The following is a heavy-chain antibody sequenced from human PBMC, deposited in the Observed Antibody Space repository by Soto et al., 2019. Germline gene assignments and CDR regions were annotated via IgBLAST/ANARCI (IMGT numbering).Heavy chain of an antibody. CDR1: GGSISSGDYY. D-gene: IGHD2-15*01. V-gene: IGHV4-30-4*01. J-gene: IGHJ6*02. CDR2: IYYSGST. CDR3: ARERYCSGGSCEYYYYGMDV. Sequence: ASETLSLTCTVSGGSISSGDYYWSWIRQPPGKGLEWIGYIYYSGSTYYNPSLKSRVTISVDTSKNQFSLKLSSVTAADTAVYYCARERYCSGGSCEYYYYGMDVWGQGTTVTVSS.